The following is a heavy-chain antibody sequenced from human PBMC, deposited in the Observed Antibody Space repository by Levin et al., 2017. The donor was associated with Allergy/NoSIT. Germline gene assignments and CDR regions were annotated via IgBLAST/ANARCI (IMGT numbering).Heavy chain of an antibody. Sequence: VASVKVSCKASGYTFTGYYMHWVRQAPGQGLEWMGWINPNSGGTNYAQKFQGRVTMTRDTSISTAYMELGRLTSDDSAVYYCAREPPYDSSGSPVVNSVWFDFWGQGTLVTVSS. CDR3: AREPPYDSSGSPVVNSVWFDF. V-gene: IGHV1-2*02. D-gene: IGHD3-22*01. CDR2: INPNSGGT. J-gene: IGHJ4*02. CDR1: GYTFTGYY.